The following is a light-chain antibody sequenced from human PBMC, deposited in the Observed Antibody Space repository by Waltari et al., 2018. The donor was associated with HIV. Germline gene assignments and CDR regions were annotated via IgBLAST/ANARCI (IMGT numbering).Light chain of an antibody. V-gene: IGKV3-15*01. CDR3: QQYNNWPPLFT. CDR1: QSVSSN. J-gene: IGKJ3*01. Sequence: EIVMTQSPATRSVSPGERATLSCRASQSVSSNLAWYQQKPGQAPRLLIYGASTRATGIPARFSVSGSGTEFTLTISSLHSEDFAVYYCQQYNNWPPLFTFGPGTKVDIK. CDR2: GAS.